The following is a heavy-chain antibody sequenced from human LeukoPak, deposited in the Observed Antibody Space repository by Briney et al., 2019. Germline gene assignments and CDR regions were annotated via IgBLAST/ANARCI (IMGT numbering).Heavy chain of an antibody. D-gene: IGHD3-22*01. V-gene: IGHV1-18*01. J-gene: IGHJ4*02. CDR1: GYTFTRYG. CDR3: ARDPTSGYLDY. CDR2: ISAYNGNT. Sequence: ASVKVSCKASGYTFTRYGLSWVRQAPGQGLEWMGWISAYNGNTNYAQKLQGRVTMTTDTSTSTAYMELRSLRSDDTAVYYRARDPTSGYLDYWGQGTLVTVSS.